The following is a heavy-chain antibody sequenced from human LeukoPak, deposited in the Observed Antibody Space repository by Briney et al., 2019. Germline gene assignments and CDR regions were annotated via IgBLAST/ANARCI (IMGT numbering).Heavy chain of an antibody. J-gene: IGHJ4*02. CDR2: INPSGGST. CDR3: ARDLTGGWPDY. Sequence: ASVKVSCKASGYTFTSYYVHWVRQAPGQGLEWMGIINPSGGSTSYAQKFQGRVTMTRDTSTSTVYMELSSLRSEDTAVYYCARDLTGGWPDYWGQGTLVTVSS. D-gene: IGHD6-19*01. CDR1: GYTFTSYY. V-gene: IGHV1-46*01.